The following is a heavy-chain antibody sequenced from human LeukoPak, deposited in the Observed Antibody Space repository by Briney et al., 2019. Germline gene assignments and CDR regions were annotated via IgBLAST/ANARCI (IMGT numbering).Heavy chain of an antibody. CDR3: AKDRGWDTMIVVVIANSGFDY. V-gene: IGHV3-23*01. CDR1: GFTFSSYG. D-gene: IGHD3-22*01. Sequence: QSGGSLRLSCAASGFTFSSYGMSWVRQAPGKGLEWVSAISGSGGSTYYADSVKGRFTISRDNSKNTLYLQMNSLRAEDTAVYYCAKDRGWDTMIVVVIANSGFDYWGQGTLVTVSS. CDR2: ISGSGGST. J-gene: IGHJ4*02.